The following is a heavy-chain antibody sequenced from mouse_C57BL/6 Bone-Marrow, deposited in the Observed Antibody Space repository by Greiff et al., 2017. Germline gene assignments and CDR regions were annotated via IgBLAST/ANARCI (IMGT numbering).Heavy chain of an antibody. CDR2: ISSGSSTI. J-gene: IGHJ4*01. Sequence: EVMLVESGGGLVKPGGSLKLSCAASGFTFSDYGMHWVRQAPEKGLEWVAYISSGSSTIYYADTVKGRFTISRDNAKNTLFLQMTSLRSEDTAMYYCAMGYYGSSYAMDYWGQGTSVTVSS. CDR3: AMGYYGSSYAMDY. V-gene: IGHV5-17*01. CDR1: GFTFSDYG. D-gene: IGHD1-1*01.